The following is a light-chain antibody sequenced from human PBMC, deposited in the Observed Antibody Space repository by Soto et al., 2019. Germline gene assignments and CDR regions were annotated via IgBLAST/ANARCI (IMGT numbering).Light chain of an antibody. Sequence: TQSPSFLSASVGDRVSITCRASQSISSNLAWYQQKPGQGPRLLIYGASTRATGIPARFSGSGSGTEFTLTISSLQSEDFAVYYCQQYNKWPPYTFGQGTKLEIK. CDR1: QSISSN. CDR3: QQYNKWPPYT. J-gene: IGKJ2*01. V-gene: IGKV3-15*01. CDR2: GAS.